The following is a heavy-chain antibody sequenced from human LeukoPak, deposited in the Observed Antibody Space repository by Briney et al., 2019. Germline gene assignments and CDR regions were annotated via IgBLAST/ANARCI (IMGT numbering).Heavy chain of an antibody. CDR3: ARRYCSGGTCYPFDY. J-gene: IGHJ4*02. D-gene: IGHD2-15*01. CDR1: GASISSNNW. Sequence: PSETLSLTCAVSGASISSNNWWNWVRQSPGKGLEWIGEMNHTGTTNYNASLRSRVTVSVDKSKNQFSLKLTSVTAADTAVYYCARRYCSGGTCYPFDYWGQGTQVTVSS. CDR2: MNHTGTT. V-gene: IGHV4-4*02.